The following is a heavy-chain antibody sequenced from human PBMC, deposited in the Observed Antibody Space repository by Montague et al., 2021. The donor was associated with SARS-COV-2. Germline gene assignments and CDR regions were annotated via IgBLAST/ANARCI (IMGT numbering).Heavy chain of an antibody. D-gene: IGHD2-2*01. CDR2: IDHSGST. CDR3: ARVRAVPAAMRIFSLGRSYYGMDV. V-gene: IGHV4-34*01. CDR1: GGSFSGYY. J-gene: IGHJ6*02. Sequence: SETLSLTCAAYGGSFSGYYWSWIRQPPGKGLEWIGEIDHSGSTNYNPSLKSRVTISVDTSKNQFSLKLSFVTAADTAVYYCARVRAVPAAMRIFSLGRSYYGMDVWGQGTTVTVSS.